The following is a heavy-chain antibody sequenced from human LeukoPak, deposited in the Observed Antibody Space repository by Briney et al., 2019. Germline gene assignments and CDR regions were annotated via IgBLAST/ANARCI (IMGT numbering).Heavy chain of an antibody. D-gene: IGHD4-23*01. J-gene: IGHJ3*02. V-gene: IGHV1-24*01. CDR3: ATPKDYGGSSDAFDI. Sequence: ASVKVSCKGSGYTLTELSMHWVRQAPGKGLEWMGGFDPEDGETIYAQKFQGRVTMTEDTSTDTAYMELSSLRSEDTAVYYCATPKDYGGSSDAFDIWGQGTMVTVSS. CDR2: FDPEDGET. CDR1: GYTLTELS.